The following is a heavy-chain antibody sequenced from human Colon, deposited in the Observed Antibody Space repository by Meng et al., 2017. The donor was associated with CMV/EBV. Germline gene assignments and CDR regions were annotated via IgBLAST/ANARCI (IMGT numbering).Heavy chain of an antibody. V-gene: IGHV3-23*01. CDR3: AKEFVHDS. D-gene: IGHD2-21*01. Sequence: GGSLRLSCTASGFTFRSYWMHWVRQAPGKGLEWVSGISADGGRTYYIDSVKGRFTISRDNFKNMVHLQMNSLRVEDTATYYCAKEFVHDSWGQGTQVTVSS. CDR2: ISADGGRT. CDR1: GFTFRSYW. J-gene: IGHJ4*02.